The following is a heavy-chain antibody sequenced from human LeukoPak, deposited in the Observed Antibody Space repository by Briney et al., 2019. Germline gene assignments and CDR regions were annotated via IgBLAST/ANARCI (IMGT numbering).Heavy chain of an antibody. CDR3: AREDWGSYYFDC. D-gene: IGHD3-16*01. CDR1: GGSITSYY. CDR2: IYYSWST. Sequence: SETLSLTCTVSGGSITSYYCSWIRQPPGKGLEWIGYIYYSWSTSYNPSLKSRVTISVDTSKNQFSLKLTSVTAADRAMCYCAREDWGSYYFDCWVQGTLVTVSS. J-gene: IGHJ4*02. V-gene: IGHV4-59*01.